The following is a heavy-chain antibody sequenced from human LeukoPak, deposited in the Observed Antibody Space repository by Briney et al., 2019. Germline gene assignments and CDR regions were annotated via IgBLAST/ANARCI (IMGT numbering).Heavy chain of an antibody. CDR1: GFTFSSYA. Sequence: GSLRLSCAAPGFTFSSYAMSWIRQPPGKGLEWIGEINHSGSTNYNPPLKSRVTISVDTSKNQFSLKLSSVTAADTAVYYCAVGSSGFDYWGQGTLVTVSP. CDR3: AVGSSGFDY. D-gene: IGHD3-22*01. V-gene: IGHV4-34*08. J-gene: IGHJ4*02. CDR2: INHSGST.